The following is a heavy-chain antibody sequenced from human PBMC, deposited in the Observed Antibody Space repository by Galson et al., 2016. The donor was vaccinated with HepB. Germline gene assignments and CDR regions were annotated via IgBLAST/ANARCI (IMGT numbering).Heavy chain of an antibody. V-gene: IGHV3-30*03. CDR3: ARRRPGDSRAFDY. D-gene: IGHD2-21*02. J-gene: IGHJ4*02. Sequence: SLRLSCAASGFTFSSYGMHWVRQAPGKGLEWVAVISYDGSKKYYADSVKGRFTISRDNSKNTLYLQMNSLRAEDTAVYYCARRRPGDSRAFDYWGQGALITVSS. CDR2: ISYDGSKK. CDR1: GFTFSSYG.